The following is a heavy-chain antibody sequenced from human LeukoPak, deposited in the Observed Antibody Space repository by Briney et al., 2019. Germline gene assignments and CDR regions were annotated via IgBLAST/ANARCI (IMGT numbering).Heavy chain of an antibody. J-gene: IGHJ4*02. CDR1: GGSISSHY. CDR3: ARIGVRSVIIFGVFDY. CDR2: IYYSGST. Sequence: SETLSLTCTVSGGSISSHYWSWIRQPPGKGLEWIGYIYYSGSTNYNPSLKSRVTISVDTSKNQFSLKLSSVTAADTAVYYCARIGVRSVIIFGVFDYWGQGSRVTVSS. D-gene: IGHD3-10*01. V-gene: IGHV4-59*11.